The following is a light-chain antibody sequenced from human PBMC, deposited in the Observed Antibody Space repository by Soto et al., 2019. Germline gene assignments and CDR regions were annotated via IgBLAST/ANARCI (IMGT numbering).Light chain of an antibody. CDR2: DVS. J-gene: IGLJ1*01. V-gene: IGLV2-11*01. CDR1: SSDVGGYNY. Sequence: QSVLTQPRSVSGSPGQSVTISCTGTSSDVGGYNYVSWYQQHPGKAPKLMIHDVSKRPSGVPDRISGSKSGNTASLTISGLQAEDEADYYCCSYAGIYTYVFGTGTKLTVL. CDR3: CSYAGIYTYV.